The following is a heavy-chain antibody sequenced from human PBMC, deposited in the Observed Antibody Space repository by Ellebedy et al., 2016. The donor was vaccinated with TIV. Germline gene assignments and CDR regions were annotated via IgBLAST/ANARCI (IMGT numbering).Heavy chain of an antibody. CDR2: VNPNSGGT. CDR3: ARASYSSGWYAAADDAFDI. D-gene: IGHD6-19*01. Sequence: ASVKVSCKASGYTFTSAGISWVRQAPGQGLEWMGWVNPNSGGTKYAQKFQGRVTMTRDTSVSTAYMELSRLRSDDTAVYYCARASYSSGWYAAADDAFDIWGQGTTVTVS. CDR1: GYTFTSAG. V-gene: IGHV1-2*02. J-gene: IGHJ3*02.